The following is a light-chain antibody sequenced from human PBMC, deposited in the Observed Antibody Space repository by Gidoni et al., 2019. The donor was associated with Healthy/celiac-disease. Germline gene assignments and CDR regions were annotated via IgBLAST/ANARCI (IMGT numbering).Light chain of an antibody. CDR1: QSVSSN. V-gene: IGKV3-15*01. Sequence: EIVMTQSPATLSVSPGERATLSCRASQSVSSNLAWYQQKPGQAPRHLIYGASTRATGIPARCSGSGSGREFTLTISSRQSEDFAVYYFQQYNNWPPSTFGQGTRLEIK. J-gene: IGKJ5*01. CDR3: QQYNNWPPST. CDR2: GAS.